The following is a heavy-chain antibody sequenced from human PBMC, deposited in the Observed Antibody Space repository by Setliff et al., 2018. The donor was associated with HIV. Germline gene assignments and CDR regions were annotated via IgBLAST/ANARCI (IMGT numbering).Heavy chain of an antibody. V-gene: IGHV1-46*01. CDR1: GYTFTSDY. Sequence: ASVKVSCKASGYTFTSDYIHGVRQAPGQGLEWMGIINPAGNPTNYAQKFQGRFTMTRDTSTNTVYMELSSLRSEDTAVYYCAEDIPGPAINSGRIKNWFDPWGEGTLVTVSS. CDR3: AEDIPGPAINSGRIKNWFDP. D-gene: IGHD6-19*01. CDR2: INPAGNPT. J-gene: IGHJ5*02.